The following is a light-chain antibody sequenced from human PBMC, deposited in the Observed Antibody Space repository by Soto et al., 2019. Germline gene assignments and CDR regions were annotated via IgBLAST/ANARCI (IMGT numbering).Light chain of an antibody. CDR1: QSVSSSY. CDR3: QQYGSSPPYT. Sequence: EMVLTQSPGTLSLSPGERATLSCRASQSVSSSYLAWYQQKPGQAPRLLIYGASSRATGIPERFSGSGSGTDLTLTISRLEPEDFAVYYCQQYGSSPPYTFGQGTKLEIK. V-gene: IGKV3-20*01. J-gene: IGKJ2*01. CDR2: GAS.